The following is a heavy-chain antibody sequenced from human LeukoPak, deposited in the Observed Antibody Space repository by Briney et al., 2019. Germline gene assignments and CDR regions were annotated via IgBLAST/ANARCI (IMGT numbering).Heavy chain of an antibody. D-gene: IGHD1-26*01. CDR2: ISGSGGST. J-gene: IGHJ4*02. Sequence: GGSLRLSCAASGFTFSSYAMSWVRQAPGKGLEWVSAISGSGGSTYYADSVKGRFTISRDNSKNTLYLQMNSLRAEDTAVYYCANRIVGASYFDYWGQGTLVTVSS. CDR3: ANRIVGASYFDY. CDR1: GFTFSSYA. V-gene: IGHV3-23*01.